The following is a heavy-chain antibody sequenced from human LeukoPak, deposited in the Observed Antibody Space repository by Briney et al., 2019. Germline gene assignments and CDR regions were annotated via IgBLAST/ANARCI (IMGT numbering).Heavy chain of an antibody. Sequence: ASVKVSCKASGYTFTGHYMHWVRLAPGQGLERMGWINPNIGGPNYAQKFQGRVIMTRDTSISSAYMELRRLTSDDTAVYYCARTKGYCTSTSCPGGMDVWGQGTMVTVSS. D-gene: IGHD2-2*01. J-gene: IGHJ6*02. CDR3: ARTKGYCTSTSCPGGMDV. CDR1: GYTFTGHY. V-gene: IGHV1-2*02. CDR2: INPNIGGP.